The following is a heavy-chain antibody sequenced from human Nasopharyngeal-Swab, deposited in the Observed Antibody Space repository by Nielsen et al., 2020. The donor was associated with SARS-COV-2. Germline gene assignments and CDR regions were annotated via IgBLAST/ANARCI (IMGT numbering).Heavy chain of an antibody. Sequence: SVKVSCKASGGTFSSYAISWVRQAPGQGLEWMGRIIPILGIANYAQKFQGRVTITADKSTSTAYTELSSLRSEDTAVYYCATSSGYIVVVPAAIRRHYGMDVWGQGTTVTVSS. CDR1: GGTFSSYA. CDR2: IIPILGIA. D-gene: IGHD2-2*01. J-gene: IGHJ6*02. V-gene: IGHV1-69*04. CDR3: ATSSGYIVVVPAAIRRHYGMDV.